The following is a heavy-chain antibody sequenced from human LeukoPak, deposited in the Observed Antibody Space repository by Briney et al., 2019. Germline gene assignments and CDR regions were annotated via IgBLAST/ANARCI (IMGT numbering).Heavy chain of an antibody. V-gene: IGHV4-59*01. J-gene: IGHJ4*02. CDR1: GGSISRYY. CDR2: IYNNAST. CDR3: AREGRDGYNEY. Sequence: PSETLSLTCSVSGGSISRYYWSWVRQPPGKGLEWIGYIYNNASTSYSPSLKSRLFMSVDTSTNKVSLELRSVTEADTAMYFCAREGRDGYNEYWGQGTLVIVSS. D-gene: IGHD5-24*01.